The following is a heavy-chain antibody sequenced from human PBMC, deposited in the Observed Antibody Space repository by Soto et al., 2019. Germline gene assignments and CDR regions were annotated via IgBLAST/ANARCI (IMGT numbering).Heavy chain of an antibody. CDR1: GFTFSSYS. J-gene: IGHJ4*02. CDR3: ARDGSYNWNYVEYFDY. V-gene: IGHV3-48*02. CDR2: ISSSSSTI. D-gene: IGHD1-7*01. Sequence: GGSLRLSCAASGFTFSSYSMNWVRQAPGKGLEWVSYISSSSSTIYYADSVKGRFTISRDNAKNSLYLQMNSLRDEDTAVYYCARDGSYNWNYVEYFDYWGQGTLVTVSS.